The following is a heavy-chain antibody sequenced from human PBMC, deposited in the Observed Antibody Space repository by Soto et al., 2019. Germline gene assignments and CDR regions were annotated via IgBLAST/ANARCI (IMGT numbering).Heavy chain of an antibody. J-gene: IGHJ6*02. D-gene: IGHD4-17*01. V-gene: IGHV4-59*01. CDR1: GGSINYSY. CDR3: ARVNYGDYYYGMGV. CDR2: ISYTGSA. Sequence: SETLSLTCTVSGGSINYSYWTWIRQPPGKGLEWIGYISYTGSANYNASLKSRLTISVDTSKNQFSLKLSSVTAADTALYYCARVNYGDYYYGMGVWGQGTTVTVSS.